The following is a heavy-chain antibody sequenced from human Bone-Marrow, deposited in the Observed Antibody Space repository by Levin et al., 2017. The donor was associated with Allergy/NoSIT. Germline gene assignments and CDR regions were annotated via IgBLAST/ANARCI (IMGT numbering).Heavy chain of an antibody. D-gene: IGHD3-16*01. Sequence: GGSLRLSCAASGFTFSNYAMSWVRQAPGKGLEWVSNINGGGGKTYYADSVKGRFTISRDNSENTLYLQINSLRAEDTATYYCAKNRATYGYVSDYWGQGTLVTVSS. J-gene: IGHJ4*02. CDR3: AKNRATYGYVSDY. CDR2: INGGGGKT. CDR1: GFTFSNYA. V-gene: IGHV3-23*01.